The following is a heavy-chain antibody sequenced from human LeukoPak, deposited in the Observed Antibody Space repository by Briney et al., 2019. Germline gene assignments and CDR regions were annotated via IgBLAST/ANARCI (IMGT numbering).Heavy chain of an antibody. V-gene: IGHV4-59*08. D-gene: IGHD1-26*01. Sequence: SETLSLTCTVFGGSISSYYWSWIRQPPGKGLEWIGYIYYSGSTNYNPSLKSRVTISVDTSKNQFSLKLSSVTAADTAVYYCARWDSGSSTAWYFDLWGRGTLVTVSS. CDR2: IYYSGST. J-gene: IGHJ2*01. CDR3: ARWDSGSSTAWYFDL. CDR1: GGSISSYY.